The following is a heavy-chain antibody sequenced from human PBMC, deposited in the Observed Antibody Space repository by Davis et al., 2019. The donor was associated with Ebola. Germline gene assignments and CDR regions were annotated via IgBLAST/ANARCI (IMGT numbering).Heavy chain of an antibody. CDR3: AKQRGVGAIDYDY. V-gene: IGHV3-23*01. Sequence: GGSLRLSCAASGFTFSSYAMSWVRQAPGKGLEWVSAISGSGDSTAHAASVKGRFTTFRDNPKNTLYLQMNSLRADDTAVYYCAKQRGVGAIDYDYWGRGTVVTVSS. CDR2: ISGSGDST. J-gene: IGHJ4*02. CDR1: GFTFSSYA. D-gene: IGHD1-26*01.